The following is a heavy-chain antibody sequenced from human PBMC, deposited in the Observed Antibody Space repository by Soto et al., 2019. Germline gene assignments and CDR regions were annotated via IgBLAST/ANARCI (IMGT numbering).Heavy chain of an antibody. J-gene: IGHJ4*02. V-gene: IGHV3-15*01. CDR2: IKTKTHGDTT. CDR3: VKGYFGEFH. Sequence: EVQLVESGGGLVKPGGSLRLSCAASGFTPSNVWMSWVRQAPGKGLEWVARIKTKTHGDTTEYAAPVQDRFTISRDDSKDTLYLQMNSLGADDTAFYYCVKGYFGEFHWGQGTLVTVSS. CDR1: GFTPSNVW. D-gene: IGHD3-10*01.